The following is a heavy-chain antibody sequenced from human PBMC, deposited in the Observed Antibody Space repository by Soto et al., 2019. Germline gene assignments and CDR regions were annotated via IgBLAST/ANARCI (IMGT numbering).Heavy chain of an antibody. V-gene: IGHV1-18*01. CDR2: ITTYNDNT. D-gene: IGHD4-17*01. CDR1: GYTFTSFG. CDR3: ASVGGVKGYHYGDASDY. Sequence: QVQLVQSGAEVKKPGASVKVSCKGSGYTFTSFGITWVRQAPGQGLEWMGWITTYNDNTNYAQKFQGRVTMTTDTSTSTAYMELRSLRSDDTAVYYCASVGGVKGYHYGDASDYWGQGTLVTVSS. J-gene: IGHJ4*02.